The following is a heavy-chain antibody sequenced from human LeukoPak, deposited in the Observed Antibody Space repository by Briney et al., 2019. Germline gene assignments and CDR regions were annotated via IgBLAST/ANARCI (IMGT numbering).Heavy chain of an antibody. J-gene: IGHJ6*02. CDR3: ARDYRSSSPVREHYGMDV. CDR1: GGSISRYY. CDR2: IYYSGST. V-gene: IGHV4-59*01. Sequence: SETLSLTCTVSGGSISRYYWSWIRQPPGKGLEWIGYIYYSGSTNYNPSLKSRVTISVDTSKNQFSLKLSSVTAADTAVYYCARDYRSSSPVREHYGMDVWGQGTTVTVSS. D-gene: IGHD6-6*01.